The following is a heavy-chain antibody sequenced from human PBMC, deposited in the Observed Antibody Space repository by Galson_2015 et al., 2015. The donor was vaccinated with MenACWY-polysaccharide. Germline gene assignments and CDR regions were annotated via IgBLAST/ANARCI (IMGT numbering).Heavy chain of an antibody. CDR3: ASEEIRGGSFGWFDP. CDR2: IYFSGRT. Sequence: ETLSLACPVSGGSVSSAAYYWSWLRPPPGKRLEWIGYIYFSGRTNYNPYLKSRVTVSLNTVKNQVSLRLSTVTAADPGFYYFASEEIRGGSFGWFDPWGQGTLVTVSS. CDR1: GGSVSSAAYY. V-gene: IGHV4-61*08. J-gene: IGHJ5*02. D-gene: IGHD3-10*01.